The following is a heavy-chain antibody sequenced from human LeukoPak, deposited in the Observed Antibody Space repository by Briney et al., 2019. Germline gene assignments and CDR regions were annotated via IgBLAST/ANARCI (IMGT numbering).Heavy chain of an antibody. CDR2: ISGGGGST. Sequence: GGSLRLSCAASGFTFSSYSMNWVRQAPGKGLEWVSAISGGGGSTYYADSVKGRFTISRDNSKDTLYLQKNSLRAEDTAVYYCAKDHRESIEDIVGLNDYWGQGTLVTVSS. J-gene: IGHJ4*02. V-gene: IGHV3-23*01. D-gene: IGHD5-12*01. CDR1: GFTFSSYS. CDR3: AKDHRESIEDIVGLNDY.